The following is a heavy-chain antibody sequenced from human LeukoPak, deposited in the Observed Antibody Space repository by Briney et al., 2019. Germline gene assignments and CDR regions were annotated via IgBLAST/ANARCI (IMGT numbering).Heavy chain of an antibody. Sequence: GGSLRLSCAASGFTFSSYSMNWVRQAPGRWLEWVSSISSSSSYIYYADSVKGRFTISRDNAKNSLYLQMNSLRAEDTAVYYCAKQLRFSPPQSAFDIWGQGTMVTVSS. CDR2: ISSSSSYI. J-gene: IGHJ3*02. CDR1: GFTFSSYS. CDR3: AKQLRFSPPQSAFDI. D-gene: IGHD3-3*01. V-gene: IGHV3-21*01.